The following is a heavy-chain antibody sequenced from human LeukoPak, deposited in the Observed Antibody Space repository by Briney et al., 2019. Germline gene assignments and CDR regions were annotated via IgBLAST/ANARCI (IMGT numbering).Heavy chain of an antibody. D-gene: IGHD1-26*01. V-gene: IGHV4-39*07. Sequence: PSETLSLTCTVSGDSSSRSGYYWGWIRQPPGKGLEWIGSIYYSGTTYYNPSLKSRATISVDTSNNQFSLRLTSVTAADTAMYYCAAGPWELDFWGQGTLVTVSS. CDR1: GDSSSRSGYY. CDR3: AAGPWELDF. CDR2: IYYSGTT. J-gene: IGHJ4*02.